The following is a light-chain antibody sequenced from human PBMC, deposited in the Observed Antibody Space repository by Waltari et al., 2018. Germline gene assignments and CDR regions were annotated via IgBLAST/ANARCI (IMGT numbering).Light chain of an antibody. V-gene: IGLV3-25*03. Sequence: SYELTQPPSVSVSPGQTARITCSGDELPKQYAYWYQQKPGPAPGLVLYKDSERPPGIPERFSGSSSGTTVTFTISGVQAEDEADYYCQSADSSGTYHVVFGGGTKLTVL. CDR3: QSADSSGTYHVV. CDR2: KDS. J-gene: IGLJ2*01. CDR1: ELPKQY.